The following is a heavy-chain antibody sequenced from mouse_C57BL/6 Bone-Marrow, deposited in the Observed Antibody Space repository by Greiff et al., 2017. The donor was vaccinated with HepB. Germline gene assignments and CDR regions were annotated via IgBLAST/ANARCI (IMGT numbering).Heavy chain of an antibody. CDR3: ARRSVYGNYRVYWYFDV. Sequence: VQLVESGAELVKPGASVKMSCKASGYTFTTYPIEWMKQNHGKSLEWIGNFHPYNDDTKYNEKFKGKATLTVEKSSSTVYLKLSRLTSDGSAVYYCARRSVYGNYRVYWYFDVWGTGTTVTVSS. V-gene: IGHV1-47*01. CDR2: FHPYNDDT. D-gene: IGHD2-1*01. J-gene: IGHJ1*03. CDR1: GYTFTTYP.